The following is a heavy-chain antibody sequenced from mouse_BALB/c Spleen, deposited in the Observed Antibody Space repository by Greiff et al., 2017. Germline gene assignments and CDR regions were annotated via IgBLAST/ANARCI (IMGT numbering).Heavy chain of an antibody. V-gene: IGHV3-2*02. CDR1: GYSITSDYA. CDR2: ISYSGST. Sequence: DVKLVESGPGLVKPSQSLSLTCTVTGYSITSDYAWNWIRQFPGNKLEWMGYISYSGSTSYNPSLKSRISITRDTSKNQFFLQLNSVTTEDTATYYCARWDDPYAMDYWGQGTSVTVSS. CDR3: ARWDDPYAMDY. D-gene: IGHD2-3*01. J-gene: IGHJ4*01.